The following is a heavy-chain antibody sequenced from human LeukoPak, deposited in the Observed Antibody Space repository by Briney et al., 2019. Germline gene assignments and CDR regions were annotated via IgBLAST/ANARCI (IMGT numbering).Heavy chain of an antibody. CDR2: IKQDGSEK. V-gene: IGHV3-7*03. Sequence: GGSLRLSCAASGFTFSSYWMSWVRQAPGKGLEWVANIKQDGSEKYYVDSVKGRFTISRDNAKNSLYLQMDSLRVEDTAFYYCAKDNRRHYTSGPNPDSLHWGQGALVTVSS. J-gene: IGHJ4*02. D-gene: IGHD6-19*01. CDR1: GFTFSSYW. CDR3: AKDNRRHYTSGPNPDSLH.